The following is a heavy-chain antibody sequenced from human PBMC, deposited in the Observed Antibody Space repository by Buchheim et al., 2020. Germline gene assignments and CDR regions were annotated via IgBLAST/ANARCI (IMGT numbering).Heavy chain of an antibody. CDR2: INPNSGGK. CDR3: ARGVGYCSGGSCSRHYYYYGMDV. V-gene: IGHV1-2*04. Sequence: QVQLVQSGAEVKKPGASVKVSCKASGYTFTGYYMHWVRKAPGQGLEWMGWINPNSGGKNYAQKFQGWVTMTRETSISTAYMELSRLRSDDTAVYYCARGVGYCSGGSCSRHYYYYGMDVWGQGTT. CDR1: GYTFTGYY. J-gene: IGHJ6*02. D-gene: IGHD2-15*01.